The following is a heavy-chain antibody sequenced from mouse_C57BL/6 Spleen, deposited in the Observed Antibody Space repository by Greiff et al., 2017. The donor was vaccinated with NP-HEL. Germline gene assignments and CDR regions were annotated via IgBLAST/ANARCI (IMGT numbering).Heavy chain of an antibody. J-gene: IGHJ4*01. D-gene: IGHD4-1*01. V-gene: IGHV14-4*01. CDR2: IDPENGDT. CDR3: TTVLGRYAMDY. CDR1: GFNIKDDY. Sequence: EVKLMESGAELVRPGASVKLSCTASGFNIKDDYMHWVKQRPEQGLEWIGWIDPENGDTEYASKFQGKATITADTSSNTAYLQLSSLTSEDTAVYYCTTVLGRYAMDYWGQGTSVTVSS.